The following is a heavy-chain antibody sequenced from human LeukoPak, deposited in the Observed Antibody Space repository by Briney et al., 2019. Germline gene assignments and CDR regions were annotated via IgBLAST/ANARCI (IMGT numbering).Heavy chain of an antibody. Sequence: GGSLRLSCAASGFTVSSNYMSWVRQAPGKGLEWVSVIYSGGSTYYAGSVKGRFTISRDNSKNTLYLQMNSLRAEDTAVYYCASSLRRSMIVPFGAFDIWGQGTMVTVSS. J-gene: IGHJ3*02. D-gene: IGHD3-22*01. CDR3: ASSLRRSMIVPFGAFDI. CDR2: IYSGGST. CDR1: GFTVSSNY. V-gene: IGHV3-53*01.